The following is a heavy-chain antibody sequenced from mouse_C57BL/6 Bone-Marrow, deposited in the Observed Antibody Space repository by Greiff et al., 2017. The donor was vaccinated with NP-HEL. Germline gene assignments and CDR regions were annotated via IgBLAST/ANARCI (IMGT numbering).Heavy chain of an antibody. CDR3: AREGYGSSYGDWYFDV. CDR2: INPNNGGT. J-gene: IGHJ1*03. CDR1: GYTFTDYY. Sequence: VQLQQSGPELVKPGASVKISCKASGYTFTDYYMNWVKQSHGKSLEWIGDINPNNGGTSYNQKFKGKATLTVDKSSSTAYMELRSLTSEDSAVYYCAREGYGSSYGDWYFDVWGTGTTVTVSS. V-gene: IGHV1-26*01. D-gene: IGHD1-1*01.